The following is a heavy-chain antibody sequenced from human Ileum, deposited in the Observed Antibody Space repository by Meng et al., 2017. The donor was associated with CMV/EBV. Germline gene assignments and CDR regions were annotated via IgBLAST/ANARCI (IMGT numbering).Heavy chain of an antibody. CDR3: TIGTGRTDFDY. Sequence: EVYLVESGGDLVKPGGSLKLSCAGSGFTFTNAWMSWVRQAPGKGLEWVGRIKSKTDGGTRDFATPVKGRFAISRDESKNTVYLEMNSLKTEDTAVYYCTIGTGRTDFDYWGQGPLGTVAS. J-gene: IGHJ4*02. V-gene: IGHV3-15*01. CDR1: GFTFTNAW. CDR2: IKSKTDGGTR.